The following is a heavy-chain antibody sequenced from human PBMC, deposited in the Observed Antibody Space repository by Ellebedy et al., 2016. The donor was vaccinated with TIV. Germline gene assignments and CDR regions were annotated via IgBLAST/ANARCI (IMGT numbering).Heavy chain of an antibody. Sequence: ASVKVSCXASGYAFSGYYMHWVRQAPGQGLEWMGWINPNSGGTNFAQKFQGRVTMTRDTSITTAYMELSRLRSDDTAVYYCARGATSSNDYWGQGTLVTVSS. V-gene: IGHV1-2*02. J-gene: IGHJ4*02. CDR3: ARGATSSNDY. CDR2: INPNSGGT. CDR1: GYAFSGYY. D-gene: IGHD6-6*01.